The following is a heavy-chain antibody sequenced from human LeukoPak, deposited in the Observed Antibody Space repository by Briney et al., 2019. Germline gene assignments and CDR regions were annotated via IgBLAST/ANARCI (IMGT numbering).Heavy chain of an antibody. D-gene: IGHD3-16*01. V-gene: IGHV3-64*01. CDR2: ISSNGGST. J-gene: IGHJ4*02. Sequence: GGSLRLSCAASGFTFSSYAMHWVRQAPGKGLEYVSAISSNGGSTYYANSVKGRFTISRDNSKNTLYLQMGSLRAEDMAVYYCARKVKITFGGQPYYFDYWGQGTLVTVSS. CDR1: GFTFSSYA. CDR3: ARKVKITFGGQPYYFDY.